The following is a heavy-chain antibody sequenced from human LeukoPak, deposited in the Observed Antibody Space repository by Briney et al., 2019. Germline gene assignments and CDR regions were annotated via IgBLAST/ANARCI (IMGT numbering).Heavy chain of an antibody. J-gene: IGHJ4*02. D-gene: IGHD2-21*02. CDR2: ISAYNGNT. Sequence: ASVKVSCKASGYTFTNYGINWVRQAPGQGLEWMGWISAYNGNTNYAQKLQGRVTMTTDTSTSTAYMELRRLRSDDTAVHYCARDPNRVTAIPGYWGQGTLVAVSS. CDR3: ARDPNRVTAIPGY. V-gene: IGHV1-18*01. CDR1: GYTFTNYG.